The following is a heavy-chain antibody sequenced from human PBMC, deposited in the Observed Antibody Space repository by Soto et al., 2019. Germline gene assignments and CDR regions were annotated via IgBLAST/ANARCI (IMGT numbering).Heavy chain of an antibody. Sequence: SETLSLTCAVYGGSFSGYYWSWIRQPPGKGLEWIGEINHSGSTNYNPSLKSRVTISVDTSKNQFSLKLSSVTAADTAVYYCARGGRYPVVAATRNWFDPWGQGTLVTVS. CDR3: ARGGRYPVVAATRNWFDP. V-gene: IGHV4-34*01. CDR2: INHSGST. J-gene: IGHJ5*02. CDR1: GGSFSGYY. D-gene: IGHD2-15*01.